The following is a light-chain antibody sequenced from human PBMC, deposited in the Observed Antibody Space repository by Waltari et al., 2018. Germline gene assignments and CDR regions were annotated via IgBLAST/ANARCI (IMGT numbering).Light chain of an antibody. J-gene: IGLJ2*01. Sequence: QLVLTQSPSASLGDSVKLTCTLSSGHSSYSSYSIAWHQQQPGKGPRFLMKLNSDGSHKRGDGLPDRFSGSSSGAERYLTISSLQSADEADYYCQTWGAGFQIFGGGTKLAVL. CDR2: LNSDGSH. V-gene: IGLV4-69*01. CDR3: QTWGAGFQI. CDR1: SGHSSYSSYS.